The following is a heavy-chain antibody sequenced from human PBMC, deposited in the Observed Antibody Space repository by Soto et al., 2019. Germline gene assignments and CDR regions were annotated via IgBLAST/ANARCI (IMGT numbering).Heavy chain of an antibody. CDR3: ANPNYYGSGSYRTFDI. D-gene: IGHD3-10*01. Sequence: QVQLVESGGGVVQPGRSLRLSCAASGFTFSSYGMHWVRQAPGKGLEWVAVISYDGSNKYYADSVKGRFTISRDISKNTLYLHMDSLRAEDTAVYYCANPNYYGSGSYRTFDIWGQGTMVTVSS. CDR2: ISYDGSNK. V-gene: IGHV3-30*18. J-gene: IGHJ3*02. CDR1: GFTFSSYG.